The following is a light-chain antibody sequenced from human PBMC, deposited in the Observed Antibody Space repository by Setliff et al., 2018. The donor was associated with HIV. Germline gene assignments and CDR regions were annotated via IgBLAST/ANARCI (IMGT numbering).Light chain of an antibody. CDR1: SSDVGAYNY. CDR2: EVS. V-gene: IGLV2-14*01. CDR3: CSYTSRNTDV. J-gene: IGLJ1*01. Sequence: QSALTQPASVSGSPGQSITISCTGTSSDVGAYNYVSWYQQYPGKAPILMIYEVSNRPSGVSNRFSGSKSGNTASLTISGLQAEDEADYYCCSYTSRNTDVFGTGTKV.